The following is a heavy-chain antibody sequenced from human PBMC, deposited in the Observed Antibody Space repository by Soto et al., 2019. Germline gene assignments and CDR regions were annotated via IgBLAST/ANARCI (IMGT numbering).Heavy chain of an antibody. CDR2: ISGSGGST. J-gene: IGHJ3*02. D-gene: IGHD4-17*01. CDR1: GFTFSSYA. CDR3: AKDILTDYGYYGERHAFDI. Sequence: EVQLLESGGGLVQPGGSLRLSCAASGFTFSSYAMSWVRQAPGKGLEWVSAISGSGGSTYYADSVKGRFTISRDNSKNTLYLQMNSLRAEDTAVYYCAKDILTDYGYYGERHAFDIWGQGTMVTVSS. V-gene: IGHV3-23*01.